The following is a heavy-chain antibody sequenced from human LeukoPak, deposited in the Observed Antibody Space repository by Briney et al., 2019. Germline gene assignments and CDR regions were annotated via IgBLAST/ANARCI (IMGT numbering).Heavy chain of an antibody. CDR1: AYTFTGYF. CDR3: ARDGDGYYYDSSGSHDAFDI. V-gene: IGHV1-2*02. D-gene: IGHD3-22*01. CDR2: INPNSGGT. Sequence: ASVKVSCKASAYTFTGYFLHWVRQAPGQGLEWMGWINPNSGGTNYAQKFQGRVTMTRDTSISTAYMELSSLRSDDTAVYYCARDGDGYYYDSSGSHDAFDIWGQGTMVTVSS. J-gene: IGHJ3*02.